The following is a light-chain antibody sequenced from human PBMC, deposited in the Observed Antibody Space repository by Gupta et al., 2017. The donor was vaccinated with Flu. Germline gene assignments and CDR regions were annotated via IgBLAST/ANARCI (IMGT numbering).Light chain of an antibody. CDR1: QTISRY. CDR3: QQSYSTPMYS. CDR2: AAS. V-gene: IGKV1-39*01. Sequence: SSLSASVGDKVTITCRASQTISRYLNWYQQKPGKGPKLLIYAASSLRSGVPPRFSGSGSGTDFTLTISSLQPEDSAFYYCQQSYSTPMYSFGQGTKLEIK. J-gene: IGKJ2*01.